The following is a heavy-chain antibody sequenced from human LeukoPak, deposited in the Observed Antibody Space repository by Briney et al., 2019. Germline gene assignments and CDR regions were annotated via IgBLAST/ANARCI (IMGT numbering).Heavy chain of an antibody. Sequence: GGSLRLSCAASGITFSSFWMSWLRQAPGKGLEWVANIKQDGSEKYYVDSVKGRFTISRDNAKNSLYLQMNSLRAEDTAVYYCARPIVATNLDYWGQGTLVTVSS. J-gene: IGHJ4*02. D-gene: IGHD5-12*01. V-gene: IGHV3-7*05. CDR3: ARPIVATNLDY. CDR1: GITFSSFW. CDR2: IKQDGSEK.